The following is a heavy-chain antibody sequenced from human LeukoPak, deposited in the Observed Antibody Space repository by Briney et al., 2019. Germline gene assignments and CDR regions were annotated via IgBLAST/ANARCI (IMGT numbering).Heavy chain of an antibody. V-gene: IGHV3-30*02. CDR1: GFTFSSYG. CDR3: AKSKPITIFGVVHR. Sequence: GGSLRHSCAASGFTFSSYGMHWVRQAPGKGLEWVAFIRYDGSTKYYADSVKGRFTISRDNSKNTLYLQMNSLRAEDTAVYYCAKSKPITIFGVVHRWGQGTLVTVSS. D-gene: IGHD3-3*01. J-gene: IGHJ4*02. CDR2: IRYDGSTK.